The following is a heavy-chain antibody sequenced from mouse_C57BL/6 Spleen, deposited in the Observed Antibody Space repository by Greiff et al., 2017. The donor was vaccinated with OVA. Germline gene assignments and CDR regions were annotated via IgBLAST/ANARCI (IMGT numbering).Heavy chain of an antibody. V-gene: IGHV1-50*01. J-gene: IGHJ1*03. CDR3: ARRDYVWYFDV. CDR1: GYTFTSYW. Sequence: VQLQQPGAELVKPGASVKLSCKASGYTFTSYWMQWVKQRPGQGLEWIGEIDPSDSYTNYKQKFKGKATLTVDTSSSTAYMQLSSLTSEDSAVYYCARRDYVWYFDVWGTGTTVTVSS. D-gene: IGHD1-1*01. CDR2: IDPSDSYT.